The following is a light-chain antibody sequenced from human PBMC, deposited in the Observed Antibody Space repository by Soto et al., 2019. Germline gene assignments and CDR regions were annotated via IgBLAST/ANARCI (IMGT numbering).Light chain of an antibody. J-gene: IGKJ4*01. CDR3: QQYDNLPLT. Sequence: DVQMTQSPSSLCASVGDRVTITCQASQDISNYLNWYQQKPGKAPKLLIYDASNLETGVPSRFSGSGSGTDFTFTISSLQPEDIATYYCQQYDNLPLTFGGGTKV. CDR1: QDISNY. V-gene: IGKV1-33*01. CDR2: DAS.